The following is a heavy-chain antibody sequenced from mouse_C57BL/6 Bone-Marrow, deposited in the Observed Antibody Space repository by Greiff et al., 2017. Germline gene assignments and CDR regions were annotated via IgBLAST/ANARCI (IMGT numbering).Heavy chain of an antibody. CDR2: IYPRDGST. J-gene: IGHJ4*01. Sequence: QVQLQQSDAELVKPGASVKISCKVSGYTFTDYTIHWMKQRPEQGLEWIGYIYPRDGSTKYNEKFKGKATLTADKSSSTAYMQLNSLTSEDSAVYFCARERSRWLLRLYYAMGYWGQGTSVTVSS. CDR1: GYTFTDYT. CDR3: ARERSRWLLRLYYAMGY. D-gene: IGHD2-3*01. V-gene: IGHV1-78*01.